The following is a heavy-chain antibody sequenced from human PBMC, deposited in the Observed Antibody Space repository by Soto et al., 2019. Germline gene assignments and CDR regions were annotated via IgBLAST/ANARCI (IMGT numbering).Heavy chain of an antibody. V-gene: IGHV1-8*02. CDR2: MNPNSGNT. D-gene: IGHD3-22*01. Sequence: PVKVSCKASVYAFTTYLSHWVRLAPGQRLEWMGWMNPNSGNTGYAQKFQGRVTMTRNTSISTAYMELRSLRSDDTAVYYCARFMTYYYDSSGYYASDWGQGTLVTVSS. J-gene: IGHJ4*02. CDR3: ARFMTYYYDSSGYYASD. CDR1: VYAFTTYL.